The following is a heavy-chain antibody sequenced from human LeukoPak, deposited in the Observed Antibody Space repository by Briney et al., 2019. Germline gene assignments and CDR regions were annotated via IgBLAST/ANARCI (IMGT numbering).Heavy chain of an antibody. J-gene: IGHJ4*02. Sequence: GESLQISCKGSGYSFTSYWIGWVRQLPGKGLEWMGIIYPGDSDTRYSPSFQGQVTISADKSISTAYLQWSSLKASDTAMYYCARQAYSSGWSYYFDYWGQGTLVTVSS. D-gene: IGHD6-19*01. CDR2: IYPGDSDT. CDR1: GYSFTSYW. V-gene: IGHV5-51*01. CDR3: ARQAYSSGWSYYFDY.